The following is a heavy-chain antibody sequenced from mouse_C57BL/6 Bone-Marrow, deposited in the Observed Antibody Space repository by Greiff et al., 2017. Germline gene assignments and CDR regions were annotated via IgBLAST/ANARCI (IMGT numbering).Heavy chain of an antibody. CDR1: GFSLSTSGMG. J-gene: IGHJ3*01. V-gene: IGHV8-12*01. D-gene: IGHD1-1*01. CDR2: IYWDDDK. Sequence: QVTLKVCGPGILQSSQTLSLTCSFSGFSLSTSGMGVSWIRQPSGKGLEWLAHIYWDDDKRYNPSLKSRLTLSKDTSRNQVFLKVTSVDTADTATYYCARSTVLGWFAYWGQGTLVTVSA. CDR3: ARSTVLGWFAY.